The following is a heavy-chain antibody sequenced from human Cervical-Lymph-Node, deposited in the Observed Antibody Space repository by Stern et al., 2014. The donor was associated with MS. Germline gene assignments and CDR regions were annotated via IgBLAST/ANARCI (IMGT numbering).Heavy chain of an antibody. Sequence: QDQLVQSGAAVKKPGASVKVSCKASGYTFTNYTMHWVRQAPGQRLEWMGWINAGNGNTKYSQKFQGRVTITRDTSASIAYMDLSSLRSEDTAVYYCARDCRLRYFDYWGQGTLVTVSS. CDR3: ARDCRLRYFDY. V-gene: IGHV1-3*01. CDR2: INAGNGNT. CDR1: GYTFTNYT. J-gene: IGHJ4*02.